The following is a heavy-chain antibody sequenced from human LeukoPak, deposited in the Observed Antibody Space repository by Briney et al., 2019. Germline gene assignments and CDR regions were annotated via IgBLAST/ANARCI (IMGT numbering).Heavy chain of an antibody. D-gene: IGHD5-12*01. CDR1: GFTFDDYT. V-gene: IGHV3-43*01. J-gene: IGHJ4*02. CDR2: ISWDGGST. CDR3: AKDRGSGYEYYFDY. Sequence: PGGSLRLSCAASGFTFDDYTMHWFRQPPGKGRKGFSLISWDGGSTYYADSVKGRFTISRDNSKNSLYLQMNSLRTEDTALYYCAKDRGSGYEYYFDYWGQGTLVTVSS.